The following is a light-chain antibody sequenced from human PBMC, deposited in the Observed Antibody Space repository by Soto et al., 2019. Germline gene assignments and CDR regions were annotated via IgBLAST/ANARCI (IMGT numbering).Light chain of an antibody. CDR1: ESVGSSY. Sequence: EVVLTQSPGTLSLSPGEGATLSCRASESVGSSYLAWYQQKPGQAPRLLIYGASSRATGIPDRFSGSGSGTEFTITISRLEPEDFAVYYCQVYGSSYGWTFGQGTKVEIK. V-gene: IGKV3-20*01. CDR3: QVYGSSYGWT. CDR2: GAS. J-gene: IGKJ1*01.